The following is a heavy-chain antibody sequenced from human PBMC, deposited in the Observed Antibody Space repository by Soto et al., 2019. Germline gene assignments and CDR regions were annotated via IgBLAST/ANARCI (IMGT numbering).Heavy chain of an antibody. D-gene: IGHD6-13*01. V-gene: IGHV4-61*01. CDR3: ARVSVSWPYYFDY. J-gene: IGHJ4*02. CDR1: IGSVSSGSYS. Sequence: SETLSLTCNVSIGSVSSGSYSWSWIRQPPGKGLEWIGYIYYSGSTDYSPSLKSRVTISVDTSKNQFSLKLRSVTAADTAVYYCARVSVSWPYYFDYWGQGTPVTVSS. CDR2: IYYSGST.